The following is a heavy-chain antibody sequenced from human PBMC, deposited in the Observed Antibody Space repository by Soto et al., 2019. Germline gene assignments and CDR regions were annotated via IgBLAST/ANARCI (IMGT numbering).Heavy chain of an antibody. CDR3: ARDRAYYDSNGLYFDY. J-gene: IGHJ4*02. Sequence: PSETLSLTCTVSGVSISDYYWSWIRQPPGKGLEWIGYIYYGGNTNYNPSLKSRVTISVDTSKDQFSLKLNSVTAADTAVYFCARDRAYYDSNGLYFDYWGQGTLVTVSS. D-gene: IGHD3-22*01. CDR2: IYYGGNT. V-gene: IGHV4-59*13. CDR1: GVSISDYY.